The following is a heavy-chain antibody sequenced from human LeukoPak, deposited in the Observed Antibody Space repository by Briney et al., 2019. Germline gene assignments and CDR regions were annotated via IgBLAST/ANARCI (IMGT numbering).Heavy chain of an antibody. V-gene: IGHV3-30*02. CDR1: GFTFNSYG. D-gene: IGHD3-22*01. CDR3: ATLPYYYDSSGSYYFDY. Sequence: GGSLRLSCAASGFTFNSYGMHWVRQAPGKGLEGVAFIRYDGSNKYYADSVKGRFTISRDNSKNTLYLQMNSLRVEDTAVYYCATLPYYYDSSGSYYFDYWGQGTLVTVSS. CDR2: IRYDGSNK. J-gene: IGHJ4*02.